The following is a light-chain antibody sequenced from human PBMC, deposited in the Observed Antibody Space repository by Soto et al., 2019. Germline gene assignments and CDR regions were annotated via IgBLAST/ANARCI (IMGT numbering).Light chain of an antibody. CDR3: QQYGCSPT. V-gene: IGKV3-20*01. CDR2: GAS. CDR1: QIVCSSY. Sequence: ILLPQSPPTLYLSRGERATLSCRVSQIVCSSYLVXYQQQPVQAPRVLIYGASSRATVIPDRFSGSGCGTDFTLTISRLEAEDVEVYCCQQYGCSPTFGQGTKVDIK. J-gene: IGKJ1*01.